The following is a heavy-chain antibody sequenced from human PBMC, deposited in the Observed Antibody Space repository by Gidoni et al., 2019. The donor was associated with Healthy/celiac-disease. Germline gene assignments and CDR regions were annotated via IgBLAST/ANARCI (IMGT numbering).Heavy chain of an antibody. V-gene: IGHV4-34*01. CDR2: INHSGST. J-gene: IGHJ5*02. CDR1: GGSFSGYY. D-gene: IGHD6-19*01. CDR3: ARASASVAGTLVWFDP. Sequence: QVQLQQWGAGLLKPSETLSLTCAVYGGSFSGYYWSWLRQPPGKGLEWMGEINHSGSTNYHPSLNRRVTISVDTSKNQFSLKLSSVTAADTAVYYCARASASVAGTLVWFDPWGQGTLVTVSS.